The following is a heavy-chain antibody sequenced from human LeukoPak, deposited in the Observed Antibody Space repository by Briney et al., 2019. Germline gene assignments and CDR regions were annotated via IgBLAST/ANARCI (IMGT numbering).Heavy chain of an antibody. Sequence: GGSLRLSCAASGFTFSSYAMSWVRQAPGKGLEWVSTISGGSGTTYYADSVKGRFTISRDNSKNTLYLQMNSLRAEDTAVYYCAARDGYKFHRGAFDIWGQGTMVTVSS. CDR1: GFTFSSYA. CDR2: ISGGSGTT. D-gene: IGHD5-24*01. V-gene: IGHV3-23*01. CDR3: AARDGYKFHRGAFDI. J-gene: IGHJ3*02.